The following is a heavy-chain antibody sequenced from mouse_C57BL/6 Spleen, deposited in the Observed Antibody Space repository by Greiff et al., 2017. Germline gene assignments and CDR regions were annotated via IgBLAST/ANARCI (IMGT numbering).Heavy chain of an antibody. D-gene: IGHD2-4*01. J-gene: IGHJ4*01. Sequence: QVQLQQPGAELVKPGASVKLSCKASGYTFTSYWMHWVKQRPGQGLEWIGMIHPNSGSTNYNEKFKSKATLTVDKSSSTAYMQLSSLTSEDSAVYYCARSDYYYDAMDYWGQGTSVTVSS. CDR1: GYTFTSYW. CDR3: ARSDYYYDAMDY. V-gene: IGHV1-64*01. CDR2: IHPNSGST.